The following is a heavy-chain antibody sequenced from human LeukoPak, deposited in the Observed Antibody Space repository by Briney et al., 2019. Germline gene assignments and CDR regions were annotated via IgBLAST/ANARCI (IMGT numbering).Heavy chain of an antibody. CDR2: MNPNRGDT. J-gene: IGHJ4*02. CDR3: AKMGSNSWEYYFDY. D-gene: IGHD4-11*01. Sequence: ASVKVSCKASGYTITSYDIHWVRQATGQGLECMGRMNPNRGDTDYAQKFQGRVTITADTSTDTAYMELSSLRSEDTAVYYCAKMGSNSWEYYFDYWGQGTLVTVSS. V-gene: IGHV1-8*01. CDR1: GYTITSYD.